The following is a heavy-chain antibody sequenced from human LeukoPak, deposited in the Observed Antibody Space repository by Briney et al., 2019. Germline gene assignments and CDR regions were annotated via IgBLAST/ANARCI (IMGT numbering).Heavy chain of an antibody. CDR3: VRHTSLSGQRGFDS. CDR1: GGSISTNW. D-gene: IGHD1-1*01. Sequence: SGTLSLTCAVSGGSISTNWWSWVRQSPGEGLEWIGEAFHSGTSNYKPSLKSRVTISLDKSKNHFSLSLSSVTAADTAVYYCVRHTSLSGQRGFDSWGQGILVTVSS. CDR2: AFHSGTS. V-gene: IGHV4-4*02. J-gene: IGHJ4*02.